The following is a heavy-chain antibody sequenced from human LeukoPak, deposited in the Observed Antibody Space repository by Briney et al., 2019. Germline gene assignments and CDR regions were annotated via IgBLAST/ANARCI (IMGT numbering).Heavy chain of an antibody. CDR2: IIPIFGTA. V-gene: IGHV1-69*01. CDR3: AREWGLESSGFYYAY. D-gene: IGHD3-22*01. Sequence: ASVNVSCKASGGTFSSYAISWVRQAPGQGLEWMGGIIPIFGTANYAQKFQGRVSITADESTSTAFMELSSLRSEDTAVYYCAREWGLESSGFYYAYWGQGTLVTVSS. CDR1: GGTFSSYA. J-gene: IGHJ4*02.